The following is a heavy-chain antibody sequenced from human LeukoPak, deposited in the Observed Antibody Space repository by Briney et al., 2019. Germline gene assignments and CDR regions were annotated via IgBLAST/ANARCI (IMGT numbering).Heavy chain of an antibody. J-gene: IGHJ4*02. CDR3: ARVGIAAADHFDY. Sequence: GGSLRLSCAASGFTFSSYEMNWVRQAPGKGLEWVSYISRSGSTIYYADSVKDRFTISRDNAKNSLYLQMNSLRAEDTAVYYCARVGIAAADHFDYWGQGTLVTVSS. D-gene: IGHD6-13*01. V-gene: IGHV3-48*03. CDR2: ISRSGSTI. CDR1: GFTFSSYE.